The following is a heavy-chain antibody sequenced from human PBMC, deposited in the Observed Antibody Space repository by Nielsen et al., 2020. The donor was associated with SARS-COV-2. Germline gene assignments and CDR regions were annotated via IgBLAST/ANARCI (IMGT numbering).Heavy chain of an antibody. D-gene: IGHD6-19*01. CDR1: GFTISTYG. V-gene: IGHV3-23*01. CDR2: ISSST. J-gene: IGHJ4*02. CDR3: AKRSGYTSGWYGDY. Sequence: GESLKISCVVSGFTISTYGMSWVRQAPGKGLEWVSAISSSTYYADSVKGRFTVSRDNSKNTLYLQMNSLRAEDTAVYYCAKRSGYTSGWYGDYRGQGTQVTFA.